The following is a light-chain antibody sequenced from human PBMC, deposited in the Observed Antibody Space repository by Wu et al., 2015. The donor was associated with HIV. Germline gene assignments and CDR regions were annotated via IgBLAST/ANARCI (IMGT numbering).Light chain of an antibody. J-gene: IGKJ4*01. Sequence: AIRMTQSPSSLSASTGDRVTITCRANQNIKSNLAWYQQKPRKAPNLLIYSASVLHSGVPSRFSGSGSGTDFTLTISCLQSEDFATYYCQQYDTYPLAFGGGTKVEIK. CDR3: QQYDTYPLA. CDR2: SAS. V-gene: IGKV1-8*01. CDR1: QNIKSN.